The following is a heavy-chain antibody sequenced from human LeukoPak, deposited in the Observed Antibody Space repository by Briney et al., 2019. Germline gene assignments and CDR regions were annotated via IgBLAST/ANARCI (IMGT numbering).Heavy chain of an antibody. CDR2: INAGNGNT. D-gene: IGHD6-13*01. J-gene: IGHJ4*02. CDR1: GYTFTSYA. CDR3: AREGYSSSWYIDY. Sequence: ASVTVSCTASGYTFTSYAMHWVRQAPGQRLEWMGWINAGNGNTKYSQKFQGRVTITRDTSVSTAYMELSSLRSEDTAVYYCAREGYSSSWYIDYWGQGTLVTVSS. V-gene: IGHV1-3*01.